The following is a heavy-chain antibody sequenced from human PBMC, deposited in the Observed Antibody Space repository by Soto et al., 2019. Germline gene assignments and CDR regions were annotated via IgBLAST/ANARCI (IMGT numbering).Heavy chain of an antibody. CDR2: IYYSGST. Sequence: SETLSLTCTVSGGSISSYYWSLIRQPPGKGLEWIGYIYYSGSTNYNPSLKSRVTISVDTSKNQFSLKLSSVTAADTVVYYCARADSSVTGSYFDYWGQGTLVTVSS. J-gene: IGHJ4*02. D-gene: IGHD3-22*01. CDR3: ARADSSVTGSYFDY. CDR1: GGSISSYY. V-gene: IGHV4-59*01.